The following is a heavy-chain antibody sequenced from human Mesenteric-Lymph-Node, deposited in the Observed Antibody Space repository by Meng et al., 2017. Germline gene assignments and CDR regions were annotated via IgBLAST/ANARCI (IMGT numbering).Heavy chain of an antibody. Sequence: QVEVRQWRSALLNPSESVSLTCAFYGGSFSGYYWRWIRQPPGKGLEWIGEINHSGSTNYNPSLKSRVTISVDTSKNQFSLKLSSVTAADTAVYYCAKEGASAWGQGTLVTVSS. CDR3: AKEGASA. CDR2: INHSGST. D-gene: IGHD1-26*01. CDR1: GGSFSGYY. J-gene: IGHJ4*02. V-gene: IGHV4-34*01.